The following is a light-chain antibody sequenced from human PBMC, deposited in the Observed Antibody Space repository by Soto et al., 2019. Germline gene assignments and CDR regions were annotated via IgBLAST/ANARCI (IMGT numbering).Light chain of an antibody. CDR3: QQFSSYPLT. Sequence: EIGLTQSPGTLSLSPVERAPLSCRASQSLSSNYLAWYQQKPGQAPRLLIFGASTRATGIPDRFSGSGSETDFTLTISRLEPEDFAVYYCQQFSSYPLTFGGGTKVDIK. CDR2: GAS. CDR1: QSLSSNY. J-gene: IGKJ4*01. V-gene: IGKV3-20*01.